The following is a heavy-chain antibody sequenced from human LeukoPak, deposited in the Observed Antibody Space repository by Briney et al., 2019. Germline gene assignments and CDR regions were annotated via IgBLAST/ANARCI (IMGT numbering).Heavy chain of an antibody. CDR1: GGSFSNYY. CDR2: IYYSGST. CDR3: ARILPRWASMDV. V-gene: IGHV4-39*07. J-gene: IGHJ6*03. Sequence: PSETLSLTCAVYGGSFSNYYWGWIRQPPGKGLEWIGSIYYSGSTYYNPSLKSRVTISVDTSKNQFSLKLSSVTAADTAVYYCARILPRWASMDVWGKGTTVTVSS. D-gene: IGHD1-26*01.